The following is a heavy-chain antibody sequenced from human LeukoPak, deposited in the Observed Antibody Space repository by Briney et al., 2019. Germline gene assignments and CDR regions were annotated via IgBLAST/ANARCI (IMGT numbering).Heavy chain of an antibody. Sequence: SETLPLTCAVSGYSISSGYYWGWIRQPPGKGLEWIGSIYHSGSTYYNPSLKSRVTISVDTSKNQFSLKLSSVTAADTAVYYCARLHYVLRFLEWLSYFDYWGQGTLVTVSS. CDR3: ARLHYVLRFLEWLSYFDY. V-gene: IGHV4-38-2*01. CDR1: GYSISSGYY. CDR2: IYHSGST. J-gene: IGHJ4*02. D-gene: IGHD3-3*01.